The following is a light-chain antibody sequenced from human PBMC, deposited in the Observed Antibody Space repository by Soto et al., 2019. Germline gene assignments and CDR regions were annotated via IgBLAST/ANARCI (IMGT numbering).Light chain of an antibody. CDR2: GAS. CDR3: QQYKNWPPWT. CDR1: QSVTTN. Sequence: EIVMTQSPATLSVSPGERDTISCRASQSVTTNFAAYQQKAGQSPRLIIYGASTRAPGIPARFSGSGSGTDFTNNISSRRSEDFAVYYCQQYKNWPPWTFGQGTKVEIK. J-gene: IGKJ1*01. V-gene: IGKV3-15*01.